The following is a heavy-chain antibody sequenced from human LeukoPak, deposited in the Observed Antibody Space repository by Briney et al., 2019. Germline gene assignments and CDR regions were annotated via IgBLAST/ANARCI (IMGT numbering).Heavy chain of an antibody. CDR1: GGSISSGGYY. J-gene: IGHJ4*02. D-gene: IGHD3-10*01. V-gene: IGHV4-31*03. CDR2: IYYSGST. Sequence: SETLSLTCTVSGGSISSGGYYWSWIRQHPGKGLEWIGYIYYSGSTYYNPSLKSRVTISVDTSKNQFSLKLSSVTAADTAVYYCGRGGGLWFGELYYWGQGTLVTVSS. CDR3: GRGGGLWFGELYY.